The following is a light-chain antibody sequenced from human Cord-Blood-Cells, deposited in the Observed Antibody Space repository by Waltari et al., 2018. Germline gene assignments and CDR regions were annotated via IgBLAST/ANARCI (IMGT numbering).Light chain of an antibody. V-gene: IGLV2-14*01. CDR3: SSYTSSSTVV. J-gene: IGLJ2*01. CDR2: DVS. Sequence: SALTPPASVSGSPGQSITISCTGTSSDVGGYNYVSWYQQHPGKAPNLMIYDVSNRPSGVSNRVSGSKSGNTASLTISGLQAEDEADYYCSSYTSSSTVVFGGGTKLTVL. CDR1: SSDVGGYNY.